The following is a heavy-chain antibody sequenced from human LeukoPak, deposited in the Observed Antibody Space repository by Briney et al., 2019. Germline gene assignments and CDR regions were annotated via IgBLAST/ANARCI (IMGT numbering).Heavy chain of an antibody. D-gene: IGHD2-2*02. CDR3: AREKVPAAIRVTQMYNWFDP. J-gene: IGHJ5*02. CDR2: INHSGST. CDR1: GGSFSGYY. V-gene: IGHV4-34*01. Sequence: SETLSLTCAVYGGSFSGYYWSWIRQPPGKGLEWIGEINHSGSTNYNPSLESRVTISVDTSKNQFSLKLSSVTAADTAVYYCAREKVPAAIRVTQMYNWFDPWGQGTLVTVSS.